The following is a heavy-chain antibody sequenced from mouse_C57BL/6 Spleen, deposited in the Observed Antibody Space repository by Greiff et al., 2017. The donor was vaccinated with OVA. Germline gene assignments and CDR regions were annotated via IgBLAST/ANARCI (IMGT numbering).Heavy chain of an antibody. CDR2: IYPSDSET. CDR3: ARIYYYGSSYVDY. J-gene: IGHJ2*01. CDR1: GYTFTSYW. D-gene: IGHD1-1*01. Sequence: QVQLQQPGAELVRPGSSVKLSCKASGYTFTSYWMDWVKQRPGQGLEWIGNIYPSDSETHYNQKFKDKATLTVDKSSSTAYMQPSSLTSEDSAVYYCARIYYYGSSYVDYWGQGTTLTVSS. V-gene: IGHV1-61*01.